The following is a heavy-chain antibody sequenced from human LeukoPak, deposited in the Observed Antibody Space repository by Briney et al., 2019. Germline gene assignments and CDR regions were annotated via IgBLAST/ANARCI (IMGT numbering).Heavy chain of an antibody. CDR1: GFTFSDYY. J-gene: IGHJ6*02. CDR3: ATMPYCSSATCYDFGMDV. CDR2: IRSSGNTI. D-gene: IGHD2-2*01. V-gene: IGHV3-11*01. Sequence: PGGSLRLSCAASGFTFSDYYMSSIRQAPGKGLESVSYIRSSGNTIKYADSVKGRFTISRDNPKNSLYLQMNSLRGEDTAVYYCATMPYCSSATCYDFGMDVWGQGTTVTVSS.